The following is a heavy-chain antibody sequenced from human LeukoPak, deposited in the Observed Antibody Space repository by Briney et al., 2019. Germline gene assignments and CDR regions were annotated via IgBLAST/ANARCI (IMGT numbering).Heavy chain of an antibody. CDR2: IYSGGST. D-gene: IGHD6-13*01. J-gene: IGHJ4*02. V-gene: IGHV3-66*01. Sequence: GGSLRLSCAASGFTVSSNYMSWVRQAPGKGLEWVSVIYSGGSTYYADSVKGRFTISRDNSKNTLYLQMNSLRAEDTAVYYCARFPVTAAHYYFGYWGQGTLVTVSS. CDR1: GFTVSSNY. CDR3: ARFPVTAAHYYFGY.